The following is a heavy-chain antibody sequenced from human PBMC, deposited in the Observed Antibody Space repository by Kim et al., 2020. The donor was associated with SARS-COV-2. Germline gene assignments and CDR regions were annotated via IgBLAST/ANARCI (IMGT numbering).Heavy chain of an antibody. D-gene: IGHD3-22*01. V-gene: IGHV4-34*01. Sequence: SETLSLTCAVYGGSFSGYYWSWIRQPPGKGLEWIGEINHSGSTNYNPSLKSRVTISVDTSKNQFSLKLSSVTAADTAVYYCAIRSGYYDYWGQGTLVTVSS. CDR1: GGSFSGYY. J-gene: IGHJ4*02. CDR2: INHSGST. CDR3: AIRSGYYDY.